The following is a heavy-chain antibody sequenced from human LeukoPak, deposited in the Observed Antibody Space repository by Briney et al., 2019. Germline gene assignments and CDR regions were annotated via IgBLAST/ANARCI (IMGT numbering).Heavy chain of an antibody. Sequence: ASVKVSCKTSGYTFSDYYIHWVRQAPGQGLEWMGWMNPNTGGTHYEQKFQDRVTMTRDTSISTAYMELSSLESDDTAVYYCAREGTAASETNWFDPWGQGTLVIVSS. CDR3: AREGTAASETNWFDP. D-gene: IGHD6-13*01. V-gene: IGHV1-2*02. CDR1: GYTFSDYY. CDR2: MNPNTGGT. J-gene: IGHJ5*02.